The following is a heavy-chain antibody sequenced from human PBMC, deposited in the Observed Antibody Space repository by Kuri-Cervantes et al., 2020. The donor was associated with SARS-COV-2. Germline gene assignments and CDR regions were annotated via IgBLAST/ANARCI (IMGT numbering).Heavy chain of an antibody. Sequence: SLVISCSASGFTFSSYAMHWVRQAPGKGLEYVSAISSNGGSTYYADSVKGRFTISRDNSKNTLYLQMSSLRAEDTAVYYCVKVTTYYDFWSGYSYGMDVWGQGTTVTVSS. CDR2: ISSNGGST. D-gene: IGHD3-3*01. CDR3: VKVTTYYDFWSGYSYGMDV. J-gene: IGHJ6*02. V-gene: IGHV3-64D*08. CDR1: GFTFSSYA.